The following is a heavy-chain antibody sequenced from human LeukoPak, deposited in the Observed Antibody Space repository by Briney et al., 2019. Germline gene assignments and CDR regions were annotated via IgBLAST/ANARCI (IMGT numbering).Heavy chain of an antibody. CDR1: GFTFSSHG. J-gene: IGHJ4*02. Sequence: AGGSLRLSCAASGFTFSSHGMHWVRQAPGKGLEWVALMPYDGTNKVYADSVKGRFTISRDNSKNTLYLEMNNLRAEDTAVYYCAKRGYSSGGRCYSFHFDYWGQGTLVTVSS. D-gene: IGHD2-15*01. CDR2: MPYDGTNK. V-gene: IGHV3-30*18. CDR3: AKRGYSSGGRCYSFHFDY.